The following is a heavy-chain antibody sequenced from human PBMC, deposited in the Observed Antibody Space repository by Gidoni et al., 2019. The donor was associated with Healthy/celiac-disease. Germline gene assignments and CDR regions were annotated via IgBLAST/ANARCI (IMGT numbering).Heavy chain of an antibody. CDR1: GCTLTSYA. D-gene: IGHD3-3*01. Sequence: QVQLVQSGAAEKKPGSSLKVSCKAAGCTLTSYAISWGRQAPGQGLEWMGGIIPIFGTANYAQKFQGRVTITAAKSTSTAYMELSSLRAADTAVYYCARGDFWSGYRPNWFDPWGQGTLVTVSS. CDR2: IIPIFGTA. J-gene: IGHJ5*02. V-gene: IGHV1-69*06. CDR3: ARGDFWSGYRPNWFDP.